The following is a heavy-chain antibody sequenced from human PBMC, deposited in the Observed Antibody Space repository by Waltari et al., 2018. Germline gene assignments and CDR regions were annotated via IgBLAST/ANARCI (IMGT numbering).Heavy chain of an antibody. Sequence: QVQLVQSGAEVQNPGASVKVSCKASGYTLTGSYMHWVRQATGQGLEWMGRINPNSGGTNFAQKFQDRVTMTRDTSISTAYMELSGLRSDDTAMYYCARALSGYESAWGQGTLVTVSS. CDR3: ARALSGYESA. V-gene: IGHV1-2*06. J-gene: IGHJ5*02. CDR1: GYTLTGSY. CDR2: INPNSGGT. D-gene: IGHD5-12*01.